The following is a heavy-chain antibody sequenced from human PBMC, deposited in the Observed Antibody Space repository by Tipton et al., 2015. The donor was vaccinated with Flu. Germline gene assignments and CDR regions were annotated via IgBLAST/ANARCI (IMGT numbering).Heavy chain of an antibody. J-gene: IGHJ4*02. D-gene: IGHD3-22*01. CDR3: VRGGPKMVVVTDAPFGF. CDR1: GYTFIGYY. CDR2: INTNSGGI. V-gene: IGHV1-2*02. Sequence: QLVQSGAEVKKPGASVKVSCKASGYTFIGYYIHWVRQAPGQGLEWMGWINTNSGGINYAHRFQDRVTMTRDTSIRTVYMELSRLRSDDTALYYCVRGGPKMVVVTDAPFGFWGQGTLVTVSS.